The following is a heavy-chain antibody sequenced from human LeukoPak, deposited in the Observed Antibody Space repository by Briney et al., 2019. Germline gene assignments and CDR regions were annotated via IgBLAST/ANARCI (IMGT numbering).Heavy chain of an antibody. CDR2: ISGSGDST. J-gene: IGHJ4*02. D-gene: IGHD3-22*01. V-gene: IGHV3-23*01. CDR1: GFAFSNYG. Sequence: GGSLRLSCAASGFAFSNYGMNWVRQAPGKGLEWVSAISGSGDSTYYADSVKGRFTISRDNSKNTLYLQMNSLRAEDTAVYYCAKWDTYYDSSGYYFYWGQGTLVTVSS. CDR3: AKWDTYYDSSGYYFY.